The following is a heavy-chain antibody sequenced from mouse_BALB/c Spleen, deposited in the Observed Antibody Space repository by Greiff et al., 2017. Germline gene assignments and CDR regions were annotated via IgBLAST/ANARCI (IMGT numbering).Heavy chain of an antibody. J-gene: IGHJ2*01. CDR2: IDPENGDT. V-gene: IGHV14-4*02. CDR3: NGDYGYYFDY. CDR1: GFNIKDYY. Sequence: EVQLQQSGAELVRSGASVKLSCTASGFNIKDYYMHWVKQRPEQGLEWIGWIDPENGDTEYAPKFQGKATMTADTSSNTAYLQLSSLTSEDTAVYYCNGDYGYYFDYWGQGTTLTVSS. D-gene: IGHD1-2*01.